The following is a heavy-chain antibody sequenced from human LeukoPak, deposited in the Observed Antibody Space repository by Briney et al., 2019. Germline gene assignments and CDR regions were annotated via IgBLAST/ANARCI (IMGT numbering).Heavy chain of an antibody. CDR1: GYTFTSYA. V-gene: IGHV1-3*01. CDR3: ARDQDLVVLAAMGY. CDR2: INAGNGNT. J-gene: IGHJ4*02. Sequence: ASVKVSCKASGYTFTSYAMHWVRQAPGQRLEWMGWINAGNGNTRYSQKFQGRVTITRDTSASTAYMELSSLRSEDTAVYYCARDQDLVVLAAMGYWGQGTLVTVSS. D-gene: IGHD2-2*01.